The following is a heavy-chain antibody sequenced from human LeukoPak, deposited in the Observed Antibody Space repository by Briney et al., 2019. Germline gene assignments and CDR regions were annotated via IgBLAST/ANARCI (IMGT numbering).Heavy chain of an antibody. CDR1: GGSISSGGYY. J-gene: IGHJ4*02. CDR3: ARGGFGESSFDY. V-gene: IGHV4-31*03. D-gene: IGHD3-10*01. CDR2: IYYSGST. Sequence: SETLSLTCTVSGGSISSGGYYWSWIRQHPGKGLEWIGYIYYSGSTYYNPSLKSRVTISVDTSKNQFSLKLSSVTAADTAVYYCARGGFGESSFDYWGQGTLVTVSS.